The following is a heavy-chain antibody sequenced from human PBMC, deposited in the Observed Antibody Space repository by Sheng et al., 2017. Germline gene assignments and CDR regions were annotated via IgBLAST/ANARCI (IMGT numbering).Heavy chain of an antibody. CDR1: GYTFTSYG. CDR3: ARDHVLAWYVGSWFDP. Sequence: GAEVKKPGASVKVSCKASGYTFTSYGISWVRQAPGQGLEWMGWISAYNGNTNYAQKLQGRVTMTTDTSTSTAYMELRSLRSDDTAVYYCARDHVLAWYVGSWFDPWGQGTLVTVSS. CDR2: ISAYNGNT. D-gene: IGHD1-26*01. V-gene: IGHV1-18*01. J-gene: IGHJ5*02.